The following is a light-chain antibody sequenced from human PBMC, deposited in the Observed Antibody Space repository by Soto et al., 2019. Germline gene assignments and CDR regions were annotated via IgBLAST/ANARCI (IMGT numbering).Light chain of an antibody. V-gene: IGKV3-20*01. Sequence: EIVLTQSPGTLSLSPGERATLSCRASQSVRNNYLAWYQQKPGQAPRHLIYNPSTRATGIPDSFSGSGSGTDFTITISRLEPEDFALYYCQQYRDLPQTFGQGTQVQIK. CDR2: NPS. CDR3: QQYRDLPQT. CDR1: QSVRNNY. J-gene: IGKJ1*01.